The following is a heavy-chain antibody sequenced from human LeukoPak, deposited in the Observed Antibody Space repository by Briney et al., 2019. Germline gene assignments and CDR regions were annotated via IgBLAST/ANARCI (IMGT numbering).Heavy chain of an antibody. Sequence: GGSLRLSCAASGFTFSSYAMSWVRQAPGKGLEWVSAISGSGGSTYYAGSVKGRFTISRDNSKNTLYLQMNSLRAEDTAVYYCAKGGYCSSTSCYNYNWFDPWGQGTLVTVSS. D-gene: IGHD2-2*02. CDR1: GFTFSSYA. J-gene: IGHJ5*02. V-gene: IGHV3-23*01. CDR3: AKGGYCSSTSCYNYNWFDP. CDR2: ISGSGGST.